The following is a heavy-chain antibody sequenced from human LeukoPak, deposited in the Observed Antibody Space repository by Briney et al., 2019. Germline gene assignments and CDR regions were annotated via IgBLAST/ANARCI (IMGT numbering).Heavy chain of an antibody. CDR2: IHSSGST. CDR1: GVSMNYYF. V-gene: IGHV4-4*07. Sequence: SETLSLTCTVSGVSMNYYFWNWIRQPAGEGLQWIGRIHSSGSTNYNPSLKSRVTISVDKSKNQLSLKLSSVTAADTAVYYCAGGSYSCYYYYMDVWGKGTTVTVSS. CDR3: AGGSYSCYYYYMDV. J-gene: IGHJ6*03. D-gene: IGHD1-26*01.